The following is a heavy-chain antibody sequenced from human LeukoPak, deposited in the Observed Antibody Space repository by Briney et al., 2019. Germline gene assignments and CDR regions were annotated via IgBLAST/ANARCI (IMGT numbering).Heavy chain of an antibody. Sequence: GGSLRLSCAASGFTFDDYGMSWVRQAPGKGLGWVSGINWNGGSTGYADSVNGRFTISRDNAKNSLYLQMNSLRAEDTALYYCARYLPEPYSSGWYLRAYYFDYWGQGTLVTVSS. CDR3: ARYLPEPYSSGWYLRAYYFDY. CDR1: GFTFDDYG. J-gene: IGHJ4*02. D-gene: IGHD6-19*01. V-gene: IGHV3-20*04. CDR2: INWNGGST.